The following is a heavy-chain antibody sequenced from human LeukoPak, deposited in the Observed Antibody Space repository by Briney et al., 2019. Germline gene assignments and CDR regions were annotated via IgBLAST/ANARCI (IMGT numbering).Heavy chain of an antibody. J-gene: IGHJ5*02. CDR1: GGSISSYY. V-gene: IGHV4-59*01. CDR3: ARDSGAARGFDP. Sequence: SETLPLTRTVSGGSISSYYWSWIRQPPGKGLEWIGYIYYSGSTNYNPSLKSRVTISVDTSKNQFSLKLSSVTAADTAVYYCARDSGAARGFDPWGQGTLVTVSS. CDR2: IYYSGST. D-gene: IGHD1-26*01.